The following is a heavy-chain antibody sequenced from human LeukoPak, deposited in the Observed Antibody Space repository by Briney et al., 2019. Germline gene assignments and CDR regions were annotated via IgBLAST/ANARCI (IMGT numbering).Heavy chain of an antibody. Sequence: SETLSLTCTVSGGSISSGGYYWSWIRQHPGKGLEWIGYIYYSGSTYYNPSLKSRVTISVDTSKNQFSLKLSSVTAADTAVYYCQGYGDYRGGMDVWGQGTTVTVSS. CDR2: IYYSGST. V-gene: IGHV4-31*03. D-gene: IGHD4-17*01. CDR3: QGYGDYRGGMDV. CDR1: GGSISSGGYY. J-gene: IGHJ6*02.